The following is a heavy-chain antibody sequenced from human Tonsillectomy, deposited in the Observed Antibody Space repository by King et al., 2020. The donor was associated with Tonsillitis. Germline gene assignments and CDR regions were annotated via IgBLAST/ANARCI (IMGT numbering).Heavy chain of an antibody. V-gene: IGHV5-51*01. CDR2: IYPGDSDT. Sequence: QLVQSGAEVKKPGESLKISCKGSGYSFTTHWIAWVRQMPGKGLKWMGIIYPGDSDTRYSPSFQGQVTISADKSISTAYLQWSSLKASDTAMYYCARLRGRYDYYYYGMDVWGQGTTVTVSS. J-gene: IGHJ6*02. CDR3: ARLRGRYDYYYYGMDV. D-gene: IGHD6-19*01. CDR1: GYSFTTHW.